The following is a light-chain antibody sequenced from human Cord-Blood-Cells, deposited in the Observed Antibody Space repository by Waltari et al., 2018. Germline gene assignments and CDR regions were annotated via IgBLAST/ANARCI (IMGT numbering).Light chain of an antibody. Sequence: QSALTQPPSVSGSPGQSITISFTGTSSDDGSYHLVSWYQPHPGKAPKLMIYEGSKRPSGVSNRFSGSKSGNTVSLTISGLQAEDEADYYCCSYAGSSTLVFGGGTKLTVL. CDR3: CSYAGSSTLV. J-gene: IGLJ2*01. V-gene: IGLV2-23*01. CDR1: SSDDGSYHL. CDR2: EGS.